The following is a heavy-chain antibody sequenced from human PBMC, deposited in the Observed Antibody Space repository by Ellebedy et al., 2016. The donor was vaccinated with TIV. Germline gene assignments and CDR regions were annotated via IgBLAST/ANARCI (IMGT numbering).Heavy chain of an antibody. V-gene: IGHV1-69*13. CDR2: IIPIFGTA. CDR1: GGTFSSYA. Sequence: SVKVSXXASGGTFSSYAISWVRQAPGQGLEWMGGIIPIFGTANYAQKFQGRVTITADESTSTAYMELSRLRSDDTAVYYCARGLVVVPAAQIYREYFQHWGQGTLVTVSS. J-gene: IGHJ1*01. CDR3: ARGLVVVPAAQIYREYFQH. D-gene: IGHD2-2*01.